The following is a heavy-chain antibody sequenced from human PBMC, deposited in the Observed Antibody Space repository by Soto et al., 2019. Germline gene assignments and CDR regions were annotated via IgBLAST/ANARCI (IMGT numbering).Heavy chain of an antibody. CDR3: AGDAAVGVFDY. D-gene: IGHD1-26*01. J-gene: IGHJ4*02. CDR1: GYTFTSYG. Sequence: QVQLVQSGAEVKKPGASVKVSCKASGYTFTSYGISWVRQAPGQGLEWMGWINAYNGNTKYAQKLQGRATMTTDTSPSTAYMELRSLRSDDTAVYYCAGDAAVGVFDYWGQGTLVTVSS. V-gene: IGHV1-18*01. CDR2: INAYNGNT.